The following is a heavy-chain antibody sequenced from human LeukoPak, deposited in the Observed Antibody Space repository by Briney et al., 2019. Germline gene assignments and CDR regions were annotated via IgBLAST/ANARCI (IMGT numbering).Heavy chain of an antibody. CDR1: GGTFSSYA. CDR2: IIPIFGTA. Sequence: SVKVSCKASGGTFSSYAISWVRQAPGQGLEWMGGIIPIFGTANYAQKFQGRVTITTDESTSTAYMELSSLRSEDTAVYYCARDGRDCSSTSCYRAFDIWGQGTMVTVSS. V-gene: IGHV1-69*05. CDR3: ARDGRDCSSTSCYRAFDI. J-gene: IGHJ3*02. D-gene: IGHD2-2*01.